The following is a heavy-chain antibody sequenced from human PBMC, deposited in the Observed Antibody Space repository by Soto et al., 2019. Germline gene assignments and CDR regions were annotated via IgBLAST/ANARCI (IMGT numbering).Heavy chain of an antibody. V-gene: IGHV4-31*03. D-gene: IGHD2-8*01. CDR3: ARVFLGYCTNGVCYTIGYYGMDV. Sequence: TLCLACTVSVGSISSGGYYWSWIRQHPGKGLGGIGYIYYSGRTYYNPSMKSRVTISVDTSKTQFSLKLSSVTAADTAVYYCARVFLGYCTNGVCYTIGYYGMDVWGQGTTVT. J-gene: IGHJ6*02. CDR2: IYYSGRT. CDR1: VGSISSGGYY.